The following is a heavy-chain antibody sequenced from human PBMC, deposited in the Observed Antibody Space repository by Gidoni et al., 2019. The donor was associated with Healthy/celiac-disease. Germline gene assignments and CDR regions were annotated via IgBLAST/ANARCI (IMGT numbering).Heavy chain of an antibody. V-gene: IGHV1-2*02. Sequence: QVQLVQSGAEVKKPGASVKVYCKASGYTFTGYYMQWVRQAHGQGLERMGWINPNSGVTNYAQKFQGSVTMTRDTSISTAYMELSRLRSDDTAVYYCARDTPVGATTPFDPWGQGTLVTVSS. CDR2: INPNSGVT. D-gene: IGHD1-26*01. CDR3: ARDTPVGATTPFDP. CDR1: GYTFTGYY. J-gene: IGHJ5*02.